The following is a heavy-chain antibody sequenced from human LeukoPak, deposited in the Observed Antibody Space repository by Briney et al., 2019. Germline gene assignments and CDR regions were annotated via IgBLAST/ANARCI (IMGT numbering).Heavy chain of an antibody. CDR3: ARSKRYLGYFDL. D-gene: IGHD3-9*01. Sequence: RPSETLSLTCAVYCGSFSGYYWSWIRQPPGKGLEWIGEINHSGSTNYNPSLKSRVTISVDTSKNQFSLKLSSVTAADTAVYYCARSKRYLGYFDLWGRGTLVTVSS. V-gene: IGHV4-34*01. CDR2: INHSGST. CDR1: CGSFSGYY. J-gene: IGHJ2*01.